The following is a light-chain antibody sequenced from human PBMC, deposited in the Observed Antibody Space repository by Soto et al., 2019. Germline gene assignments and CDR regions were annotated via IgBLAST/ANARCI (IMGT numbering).Light chain of an antibody. Sequence: DIQMTQSRSSLSASVGDRVTITCRGSQGISSYLAWYQQKPGKAPKLLIYAASTLQSGVPSRFSGSGSGTDFTLTISSLQPEDFATHYCQQLESYPSTFGGETKVDIK. J-gene: IGKJ4*01. CDR3: QQLESYPST. V-gene: IGKV1-9*01. CDR2: AAS. CDR1: QGISSY.